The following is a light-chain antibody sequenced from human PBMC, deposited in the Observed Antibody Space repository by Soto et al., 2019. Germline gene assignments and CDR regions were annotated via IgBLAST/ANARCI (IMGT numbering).Light chain of an antibody. CDR1: QGISSY. CDR2: AAS. CDR3: QQYYSTRWT. Sequence: AIRMTQSPSSFSASTGDRVTITCRASQGISSYLAWYQQKPGKAPKLLIYAASTLQSGVPSRFSGSGSGTDFTLTISCLQSEDFATYYCQQYYSTRWTFGQGTKVEIK. J-gene: IGKJ1*01. V-gene: IGKV1-8*01.